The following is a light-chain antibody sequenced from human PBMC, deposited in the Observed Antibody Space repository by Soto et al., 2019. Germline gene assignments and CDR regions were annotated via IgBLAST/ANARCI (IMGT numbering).Light chain of an antibody. CDR2: DAS. Sequence: DIQMIQSPSTLSASIGDRVTITCRASQSISNWLAWYQQKPGKAPELLIYDASSLESGVPSRFSGSGSGTEFTLTISSLQPDDFATYYCQQYNIYSPWTFGQGTKVDIK. CDR1: QSISNW. J-gene: IGKJ1*01. V-gene: IGKV1-5*01. CDR3: QQYNIYSPWT.